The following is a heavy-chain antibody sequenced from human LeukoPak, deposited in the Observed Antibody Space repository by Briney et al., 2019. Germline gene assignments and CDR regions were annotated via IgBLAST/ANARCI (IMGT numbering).Heavy chain of an antibody. CDR1: GFTVSSNY. CDR3: ARVTVVVVAATSVQHYYYYMDV. Sequence: GGSLRLSCAASGFTVSSNYMSWVRQAPGKGLEWVSVIYSGGSTYYADSVKGRFTISRDNSKNTLYLQMNSLRAEDTAVYYCARVTVVVVAATSVQHYYYYMDVWGKGTTVTISS. D-gene: IGHD2-15*01. J-gene: IGHJ6*03. CDR2: IYSGGST. V-gene: IGHV3-53*01.